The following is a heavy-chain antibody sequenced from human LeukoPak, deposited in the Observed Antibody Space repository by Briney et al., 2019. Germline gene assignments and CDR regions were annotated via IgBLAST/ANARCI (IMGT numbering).Heavy chain of an antibody. CDR1: GFTFSSYA. CDR3: ARAAQRDCSSTSCYYFDY. J-gene: IGHJ4*02. V-gene: IGHV3-30-3*01. D-gene: IGHD2-2*01. CDR2: ISYDGSNK. Sequence: GSLRLSCAASGFTFSSYAMHWVRQAPGKGLEWVAVISYDGSNKYYADSVKGRFTISRDNSKNTVYLQMNSLRAEDTAVYYCARAAQRDCSSTSCYYFDYWGQGTLVTVSS.